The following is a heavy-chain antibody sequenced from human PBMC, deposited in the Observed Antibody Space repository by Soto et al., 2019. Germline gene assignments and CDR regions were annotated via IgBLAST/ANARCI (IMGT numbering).Heavy chain of an antibody. J-gene: IGHJ4*02. D-gene: IGHD5-18*01. CDR3: GRHRYSYGRALDY. V-gene: IGHV4-39*01. CDR2: IYYTGTT. CDR1: GGSISSDSYY. Sequence: SETLSLTCTVSGGSISSDSYYWGWIRQPPGKGLEWIGSIYYTGTTYYNPSLKSRVTISVDTSKNQFSLKLSSVTAADTAVFYCGRHRYSYGRALDYWGQGTLVTVSS.